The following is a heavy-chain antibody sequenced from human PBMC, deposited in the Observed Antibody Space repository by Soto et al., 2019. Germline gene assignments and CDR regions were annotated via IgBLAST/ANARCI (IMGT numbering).Heavy chain of an antibody. CDR1: GFTFSSYG. CDR2: ISYDGSNK. J-gene: IGHJ6*02. CDR3: ARTQVATMHATYYYYGMDV. D-gene: IGHD5-12*01. Sequence: PGGSLRLSXAASGFTFSSYGMHWVRQAPGKGLEWVAVISYDGSNKYYAQKFQGRVTMTRDTSISTAYMELSRLRSDDTAVYYCARTQVATMHATYYYYGMDVWGQGTTVTVSS. V-gene: IGHV3-30*03.